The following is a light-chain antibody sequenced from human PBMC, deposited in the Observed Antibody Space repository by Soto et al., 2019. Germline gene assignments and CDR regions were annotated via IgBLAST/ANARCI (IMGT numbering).Light chain of an antibody. CDR2: AAS. CDR1: QGISSW. J-gene: IGKJ4*01. CDR3: QQNYSTPT. V-gene: IGKV1-12*01. Sequence: DIQMTQSPSSLSASVGDRVTITCRASQGISSWLAWYQQKPGKAPKLLIYAASTLQSGVPSRFSGSGCGKDFTITISSLQPDDFATYCRQQNYSTPTFGGGTKVDIK.